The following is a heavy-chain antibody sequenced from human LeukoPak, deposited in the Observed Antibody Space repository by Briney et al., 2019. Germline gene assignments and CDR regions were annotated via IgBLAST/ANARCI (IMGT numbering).Heavy chain of an antibody. Sequence: ASVKVSCKASGYMFTGYYIHWLRQAPGQGLEWMGWISAYNGNTNYAQKLQGRVTMTTDTSTSTAYMELRSLRSDDTAVYYCARGIDYGDYVEYYYMDVWGKGTTVTVSS. CDR3: ARGIDYGDYVEYYYMDV. J-gene: IGHJ6*03. CDR1: GYMFTGYY. V-gene: IGHV1-18*04. D-gene: IGHD4-17*01. CDR2: ISAYNGNT.